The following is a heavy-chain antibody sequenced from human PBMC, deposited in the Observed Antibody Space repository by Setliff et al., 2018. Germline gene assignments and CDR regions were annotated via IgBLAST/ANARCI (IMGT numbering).Heavy chain of an antibody. CDR3: ARTGYRYGFGLGYYYYYYYMDV. V-gene: IGHV2-5*02. J-gene: IGHJ6*03. CDR2: IYWDDDK. Sequence: SGPTLVNPPQTLTLTCTFSGFSLSTSGVGVGWIRQPPGKALEWLALIYWDDDKRYSPSLKSRLTISKDTSKNQVVLTMTDMGPVDTATYYCARTGYRYGFGLGYYYYYYYMDVWGKGTTVTVSS. D-gene: IGHD5-18*01. CDR1: GFSLSTSGVG.